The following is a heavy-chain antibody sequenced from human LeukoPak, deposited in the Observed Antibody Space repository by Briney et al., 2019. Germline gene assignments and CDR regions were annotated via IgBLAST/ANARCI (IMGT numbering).Heavy chain of an antibody. CDR1: GFAFSSFG. V-gene: IGHV3-33*01. CDR2: IWYDGTNK. Sequence: QLGRSLRLSCAASGFAFSSFGMHWVRQAPGKGLEWVAVIWYDGTNKYYADSVKGRFTISRDNSKNTLYLQMNSLRAEDTAVYYCARATVTRWFDPWGQGTLVTVSS. CDR3: ARATVTRWFDP. J-gene: IGHJ5*02. D-gene: IGHD4-17*01.